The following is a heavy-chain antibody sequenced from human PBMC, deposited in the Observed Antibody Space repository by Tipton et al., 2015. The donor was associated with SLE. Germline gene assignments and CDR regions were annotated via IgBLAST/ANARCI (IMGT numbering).Heavy chain of an antibody. D-gene: IGHD6-19*01. J-gene: IGHJ4*02. CDR1: GFTFSQYA. CDR3: ARGRWRSGSSGWNGAWIDY. Sequence: GSLRLSCAASGFTFSQYAMNWVRQAPGKGLEWVSGISGRGGTTLYADSVKGRFSVSRDNSRNTVFLQMNSLRGEDTAMYYCARGRWRSGSSGWNGAWIDYWGQGTLVTVSS. V-gene: IGHV3-23*01. CDR2: ISGRGGTT.